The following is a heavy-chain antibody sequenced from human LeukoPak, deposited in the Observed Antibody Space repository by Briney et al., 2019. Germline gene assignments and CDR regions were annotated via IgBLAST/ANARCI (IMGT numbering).Heavy chain of an antibody. CDR2: ISSSSTI. CDR3: ARDRMRELRHDAFDI. CDR1: GFTFSSYA. V-gene: IGHV3-48*04. J-gene: IGHJ3*02. D-gene: IGHD1-26*01. Sequence: PGGSLRLSCAASGFTFSSYAMSWVRQAPGKGLEWVSYISSSSTIYYADSVKGRFTISRDNAKNSLYLQMNSLRAEDTAVYYCARDRMRELRHDAFDIWGQGTMVTVSS.